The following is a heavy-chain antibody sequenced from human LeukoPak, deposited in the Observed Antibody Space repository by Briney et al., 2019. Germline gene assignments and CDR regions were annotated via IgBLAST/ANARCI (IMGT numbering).Heavy chain of an antibody. Sequence: GGSLRLSCTASGFIFGDYAMSWFRQAPGKGLEWVGFIRSKAYGGTAEYAASVKGRFTISRDDSKSIAYLQMNSLKTEDTAVYYCTRAYSGSYEYFDYWGQGTLVTVSS. CDR3: TRAYSGSYEYFDY. CDR2: IRSKAYGGTA. V-gene: IGHV3-49*03. CDR1: GFIFGDYA. J-gene: IGHJ4*02. D-gene: IGHD1-26*01.